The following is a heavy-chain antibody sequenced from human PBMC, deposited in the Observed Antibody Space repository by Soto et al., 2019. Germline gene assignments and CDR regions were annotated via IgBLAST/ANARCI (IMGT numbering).Heavy chain of an antibody. D-gene: IGHD3-16*01. CDR1: GYTFTTYG. V-gene: IGHV1-18*01. J-gene: IGHJ6*02. CDR2: ISGYNGHT. CDR3: AREGEMPYYYYGLYV. Sequence: QVQLVQSGAEVRKPGASVKVSCKASGYTFTTYGISWVRQAPGQGLEWMGWISGYNGHTKYAQKFQGRVTMTTGTATSTVYMDLRSLRSDDTAVYYCAREGEMPYYYYGLYVWGQGTTVTVSS.